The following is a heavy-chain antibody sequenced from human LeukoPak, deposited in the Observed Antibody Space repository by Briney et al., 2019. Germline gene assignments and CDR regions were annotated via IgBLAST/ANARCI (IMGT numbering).Heavy chain of an antibody. D-gene: IGHD1-26*01. Sequence: GGTLRLSCAASGFTFSIYGMSWVCRAPGKGLECVSAISGSGGSTYYADSVKGRYTISRDNSKNTPYLQMDSLRAEDTAVYYCAKDIRYSGSPRAFDIWGQGTMVTVSS. CDR2: ISGSGGST. J-gene: IGHJ3*02. CDR3: AKDIRYSGSPRAFDI. CDR1: GFTFSIYG. V-gene: IGHV3-23*01.